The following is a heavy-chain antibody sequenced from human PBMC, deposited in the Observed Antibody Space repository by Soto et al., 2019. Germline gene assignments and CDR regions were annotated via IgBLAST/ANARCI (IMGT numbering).Heavy chain of an antibody. CDR3: AREMGACSDSSCYPGPYDS. D-gene: IGHD3-16*01. V-gene: IGHV3-48*02. Sequence: ESLRLSCAASGFTFTSYSMNWVRQAPGQGLEWVSYITSKSTTIKYADSVKGRFTVSRDNDKNSLYLQLNSLRDEDTAVYYCAREMGACSDSSCYPGPYDSWGQGTLVTVSS. CDR1: GFTFTSYS. J-gene: IGHJ5*02. CDR2: ITSKSTTI.